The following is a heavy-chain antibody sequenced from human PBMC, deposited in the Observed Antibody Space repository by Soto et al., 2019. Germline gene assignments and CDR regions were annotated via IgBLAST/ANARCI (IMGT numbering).Heavy chain of an antibody. V-gene: IGHV3-30-3*01. J-gene: IGHJ4*02. Sequence: GGSLRLSCAASGFTFSSYAMHWVRQAPGKGLEWVAVISYDGSNKYYADSVKGRFPISRDNSKNTLYLQMNSLRAEDTAVYYCARHKRDLRFLEWSSYFDYWGQGTLVTVSS. D-gene: IGHD3-3*01. CDR1: GFTFSSYA. CDR3: ARHKRDLRFLEWSSYFDY. CDR2: ISYDGSNK.